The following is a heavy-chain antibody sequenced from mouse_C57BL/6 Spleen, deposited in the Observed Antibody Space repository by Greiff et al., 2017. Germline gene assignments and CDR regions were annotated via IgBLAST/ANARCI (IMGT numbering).Heavy chain of an antibody. CDR1: GYTFTDYE. D-gene: IGHD3-2*02. J-gene: IGHJ4*01. Sequence: QVQLKESGAELVRPGASVTLSCKASGYTFTDYEMHWVKQTPVHGLEWIGAIDPETGGTAYNQKFKGKAILTADKSSSTAYMELRSLTSEDSAVYYCTRSAQATPRGARDYWGQGTSVTVSA. CDR2: IDPETGGT. V-gene: IGHV1-15*01. CDR3: TRSAQATPRGARDY.